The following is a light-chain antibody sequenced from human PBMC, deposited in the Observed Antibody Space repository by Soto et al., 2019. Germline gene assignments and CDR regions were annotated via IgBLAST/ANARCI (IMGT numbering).Light chain of an antibody. V-gene: IGKV3-20*01. J-gene: IGKJ5*01. Sequence: EIVLTQSPGTLSLSPGERATLSCRASQSVSSSYLAWYQQKPGQAPRLLIYGASSRSTGIPDRFSGSGSGTDFNLTISRLEPEDFAVYYCQQYGSSPVTFGQGTRLEIK. CDR2: GAS. CDR1: QSVSSSY. CDR3: QQYGSSPVT.